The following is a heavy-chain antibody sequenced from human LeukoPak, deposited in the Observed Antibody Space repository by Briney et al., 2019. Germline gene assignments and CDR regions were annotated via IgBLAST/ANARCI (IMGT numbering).Heavy chain of an antibody. CDR2: ISYDGSNK. D-gene: IGHD2-21*02. J-gene: IGHJ3*02. CDR3: AKDMAYCGGDCYPNDAFDI. V-gene: IGHV3-30*18. CDR1: GFTFSSYG. Sequence: GGSLRLSCAASGFTFSSYGMHWVRQAPGKGLEWVAVISYDGSNKYYADSVKGRFTISRDNSKNTLYLQMNSLRAEDTAVYYCAKDMAYCGGDCYPNDAFDIWGQGTMVTVSS.